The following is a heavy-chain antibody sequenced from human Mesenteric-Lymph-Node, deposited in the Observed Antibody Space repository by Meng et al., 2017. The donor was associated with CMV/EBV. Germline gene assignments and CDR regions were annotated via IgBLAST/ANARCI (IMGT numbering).Heavy chain of an antibody. J-gene: IGHJ4*02. D-gene: IGHD3-10*01. CDR1: GYTLTAYH. CDR3: ARAQYYYGSGSPPSDY. V-gene: IGHV1-2*06. Sequence: GYTLTAYHVHWVRQAPGQGLEWMGRINPNSGGTNYAQKFQGRVTMTRDTSISTAYMELSRLRSDDTAVYYCARAQYYYGSGSPPSDYWGQGTLVTVSS. CDR2: INPNSGGT.